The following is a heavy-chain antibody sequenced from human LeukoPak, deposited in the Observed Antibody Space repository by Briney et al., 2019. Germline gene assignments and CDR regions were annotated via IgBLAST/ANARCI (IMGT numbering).Heavy chain of an antibody. V-gene: IGHV3-7*01. J-gene: IGHJ4*02. CDR2: IKQDGSEK. CDR3: AKAQSPYSGYDSDY. CDR1: GFTFSSYW. D-gene: IGHD5-12*01. Sequence: HPGGSLRLSCAASGFTFSSYWMSWVRQAPGKGLEWVANIKQDGSEKYYVDSVKGRFTISRDNAKNSLYLQMNSLRAEDTAVYYCAKAQSPYSGYDSDYWGQGTLVTVSS.